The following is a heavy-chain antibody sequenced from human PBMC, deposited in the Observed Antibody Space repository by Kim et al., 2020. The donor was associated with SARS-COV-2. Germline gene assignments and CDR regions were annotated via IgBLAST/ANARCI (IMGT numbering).Heavy chain of an antibody. D-gene: IGHD7-27*01. CDR1: GFTFSNAW. V-gene: IGHV3-15*01. Sequence: GGSLRLSCAASGFTFSNAWMSWVRQAPGKGLEWVGRIKSKTDGGTTDYAAPVKGRFTISRDDSKNTLYLQMNSLKTEDTAVYYCTTDGYPYTGDYSTLFDYWGQGTLVTVSS. CDR3: TTDGYPYTGDYSTLFDY. J-gene: IGHJ4*02. CDR2: IKSKTDGGTT.